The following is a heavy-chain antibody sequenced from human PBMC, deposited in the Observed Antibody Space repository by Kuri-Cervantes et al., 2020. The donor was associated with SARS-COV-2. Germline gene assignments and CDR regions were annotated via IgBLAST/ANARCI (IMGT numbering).Heavy chain of an antibody. CDR2: ISAYYGNT. CDR1: GYTFTSYG. J-gene: IGHJ5*02. Sequence: GESLKISCKASGYTFTSYGISWVRQAPGQGLEWMGWISAYYGNTNYPQKLQGRVTMTTDTSTSTAYMELTSLRSDDTGVYYCARTPRAFGDNGLDPWGQGTLVTVSS. V-gene: IGHV1-18*01. CDR3: ARTPRAFGDNGLDP. D-gene: IGHD3-16*01.